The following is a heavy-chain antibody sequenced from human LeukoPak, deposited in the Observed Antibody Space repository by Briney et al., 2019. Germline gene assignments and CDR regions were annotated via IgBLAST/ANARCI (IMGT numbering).Heavy chain of an antibody. Sequence: PGRSLRLSCAASGFTFSSYGMHWVRQAPGKGLEWVAVISYDGSNKYYADSVKGRFTISRDNSKNTLYLQMNSLRAEDTAVYYCAKERLYYYDSRLPSRWFDPWGQGTLVTVSS. V-gene: IGHV3-30*18. CDR3: AKERLYYYDSRLPSRWFDP. J-gene: IGHJ5*02. CDR2: ISYDGSNK. CDR1: GFTFSSYG. D-gene: IGHD3-22*01.